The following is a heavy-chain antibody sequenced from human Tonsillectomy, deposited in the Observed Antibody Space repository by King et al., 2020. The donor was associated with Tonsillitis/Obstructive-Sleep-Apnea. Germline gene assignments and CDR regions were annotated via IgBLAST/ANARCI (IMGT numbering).Heavy chain of an antibody. J-gene: IGHJ4*02. D-gene: IGHD1-20*01. CDR2: ISSSGSTI. V-gene: IGHV3-48*03. CDR1: GFTFSSYE. CDR3: AGGRTGIGFNGYDL. Sequence: VQLVESGGGLVQPGGSLRLSCAASGFTFSSYEMNWVRQAPGKGLEWVSYISSSGSTIYYADSVKGRFTISRDNAKNSLYLQMNSLRAEDTAVYYCAGGRTGIGFNGYDLRGQGNLGPVSS.